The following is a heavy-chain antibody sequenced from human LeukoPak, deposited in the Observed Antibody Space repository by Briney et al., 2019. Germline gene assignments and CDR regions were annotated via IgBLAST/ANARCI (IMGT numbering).Heavy chain of an antibody. V-gene: IGHV4-39*07. CDR2: IYYSGST. CDR1: GGSISSSSYY. Sequence: PSETLSLTCTVSGGSISSSSYYWGWIRQPPGKGLEWIGSIYYSGSTYYNPSLKSRVTISVDTSKNQFSLKLSSVTAADTAVYYCARLVGRTYDYDYVWGSYRSVYYFDYWGQGTLVTVSS. D-gene: IGHD3-16*02. J-gene: IGHJ4*02. CDR3: ARLVGRTYDYDYVWGSYRSVYYFDY.